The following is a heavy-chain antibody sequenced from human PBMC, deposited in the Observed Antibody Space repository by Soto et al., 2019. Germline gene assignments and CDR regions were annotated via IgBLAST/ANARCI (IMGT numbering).Heavy chain of an antibody. Sequence: GGSLRLSCAASGFTFSDYYMSWIRQAPGKGLEWVSYISSSGSTIYYADSVKGRFTISRDNAKNSLYLQMNSLRAEDTAVYYCARAYCSSTSCYRITWFDPWGQGTLVTVSS. D-gene: IGHD2-2*02. CDR1: GFTFSDYY. CDR2: ISSSGSTI. V-gene: IGHV3-11*01. J-gene: IGHJ5*02. CDR3: ARAYCSSTSCYRITWFDP.